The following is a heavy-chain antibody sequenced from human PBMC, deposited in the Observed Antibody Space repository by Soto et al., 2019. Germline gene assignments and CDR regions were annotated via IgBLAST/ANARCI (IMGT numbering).Heavy chain of an antibody. D-gene: IGHD5-18*01. V-gene: IGHV1-69*01. CDR3: TRVLGYTFEPGKTRYYAMEF. CDR1: GGTFSKDA. Sequence: QVQLVQSGAEVKKPGSSVTVSCKTSGGTFSKDAINWVRQAPGQGLEWMGLLIPVFGSPIYAQKFQGRIRITADESTSTAFMDLSRLRSEDTAVYYCTRVLGYTFEPGKTRYYAMEFWGKGTTVSVS. CDR2: LIPVFGSP. J-gene: IGHJ6*03.